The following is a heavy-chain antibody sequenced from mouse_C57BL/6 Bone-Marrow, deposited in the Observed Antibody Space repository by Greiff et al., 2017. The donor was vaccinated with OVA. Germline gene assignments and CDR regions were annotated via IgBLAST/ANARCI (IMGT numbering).Heavy chain of an antibody. Sequence: QVQLKESGPGLVAPSQSLSITCTVSGFSLTSYAISWVRQPPGKGLEWLGVIWTGGGTNYNSALISSLSTSKDNSKSQVFLKMNSLQTDDTARYYCAREYGYYGWFAYWGQGTLVTVSA. V-gene: IGHV2-9-1*01. CDR3: AREYGYYGWFAY. CDR2: IWTGGGT. D-gene: IGHD2-10*02. J-gene: IGHJ3*01. CDR1: GFSLTSYA.